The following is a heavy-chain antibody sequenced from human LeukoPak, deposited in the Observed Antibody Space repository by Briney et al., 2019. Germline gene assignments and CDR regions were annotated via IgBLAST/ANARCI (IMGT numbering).Heavy chain of an antibody. CDR1: GGSLSGYY. CDR3: ARFPDSEPIDT. CDR2: ISHRGAT. D-gene: IGHD2-21*01. V-gene: IGHV4-34*01. J-gene: IGHJ4*02. Sequence: NPSETLSLTCVVSGGSLSGYYLTWIRQPPGRGREWIGDISHRGATSYNPSLKSRASVYLDTSKNHFTLYLTSVTAADTAIYFCARFPDSEPIDTWGQGTLVTVSS.